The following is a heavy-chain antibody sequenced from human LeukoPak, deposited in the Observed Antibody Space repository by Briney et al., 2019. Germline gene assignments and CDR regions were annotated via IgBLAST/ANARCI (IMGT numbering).Heavy chain of an antibody. V-gene: IGHV1-69*01. Sequence: SVKVSCKASGGTFSSYAISWVRQAPGQGLEWMGGIIPIFGTANYAQKFQGRVTITADESTSTAYMELSSLRSEDTAVYYCARDGYYYDSSGPQTDEYFQHWGQAPWSPSPQ. J-gene: IGHJ1*01. CDR1: GGTFSSYA. CDR2: IIPIFGTA. D-gene: IGHD3-22*01. CDR3: ARDGYYYDSSGPQTDEYFQH.